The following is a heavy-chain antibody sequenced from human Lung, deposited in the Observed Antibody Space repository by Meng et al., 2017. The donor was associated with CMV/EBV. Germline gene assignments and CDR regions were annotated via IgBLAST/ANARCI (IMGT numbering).Heavy chain of an antibody. V-gene: IGHV4-34*01. CDR2: INHSGST. CDR1: GGSFSGYY. Sequence: LXCAVYGGSFSGYYWSWIRQPPGKGLEWIGEINHSGSTNYNPSLKSRVTISVDTSKNQFSLKLSSVTAADTAVYYCARLRIVPAAIPYTHAFDIXGQGXMVTVSS. D-gene: IGHD2-2*02. J-gene: IGHJ3*02. CDR3: ARLRIVPAAIPYTHAFDI.